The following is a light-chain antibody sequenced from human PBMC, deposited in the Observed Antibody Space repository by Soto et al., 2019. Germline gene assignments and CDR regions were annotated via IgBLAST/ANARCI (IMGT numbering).Light chain of an antibody. J-gene: IGKJ4*01. Sequence: SVLTQSPGTLSLSPGEGATLSCRASQSISNNFLAWYQHKPGQAPRLLMHGAFNRASGIPDRFSGSASGTDFTLTISRLEPEDFAVYYCQQYNTAPMTFGGGTKGDIK. CDR3: QQYNTAPMT. CDR1: QSISNNF. V-gene: IGKV3-20*01. CDR2: GAF.